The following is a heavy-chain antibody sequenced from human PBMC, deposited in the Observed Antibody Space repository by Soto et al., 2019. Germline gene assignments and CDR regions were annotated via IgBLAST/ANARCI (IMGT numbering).Heavy chain of an antibody. CDR1: GYTFSDFD. CDR2: MNAKSGDT. J-gene: IGHJ6*02. V-gene: IGHV1-8*01. Sequence: QAHLAQSGAEVKRPGASVKVSCKASGYTFSDFDINWLRQASGQGPEWMGWMNAKSGDTFFAQRFQGKFNMTWDTSLSTAYMEVGSLTSDDTAIYFCARGNPFNSAGFDVWGQGTTVAVSS. CDR3: ARGNPFNSAGFDV. D-gene: IGHD2-21*01.